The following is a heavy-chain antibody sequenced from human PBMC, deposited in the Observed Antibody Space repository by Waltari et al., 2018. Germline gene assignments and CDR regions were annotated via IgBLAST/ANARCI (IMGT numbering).Heavy chain of an antibody. CDR2: VYYSGTT. Sequence: QVQLQESGPGLVKPSETLSLTCTVSSGSVRASHWSWPRQSPGKGLEWIGCVYYSGTTTYNPSLKSRVIISVDTSKNQLSLKLTSVTAADTAVYYCARDRGEIWDDVFGPAGFDPWGQGTLVTVSS. CDR1: SGSVRASH. CDR3: ARDRGEIWDDVFGPAGFDP. V-gene: IGHV4-59*02. D-gene: IGHD3-16*01. J-gene: IGHJ5*02.